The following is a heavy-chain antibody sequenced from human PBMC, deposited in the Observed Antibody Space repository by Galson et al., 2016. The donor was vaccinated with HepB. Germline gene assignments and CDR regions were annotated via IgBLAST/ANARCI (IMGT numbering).Heavy chain of an antibody. CDR1: GFSFGNYR. CDR3: AKHHFWSGYYVDS. V-gene: IGHV3-7*03. J-gene: IGHJ4*02. Sequence: SLRLACAASGFSFGNYRWSWVGQAPVTGVEWVAQINQDANVKYNVVSVQGRFTISRDNSKNALFLQMNSLGAEDTAIYYCAKHHFWSGYYVDSWGQGTLVTVSS. CDR2: INQDANVK. D-gene: IGHD3-3*02.